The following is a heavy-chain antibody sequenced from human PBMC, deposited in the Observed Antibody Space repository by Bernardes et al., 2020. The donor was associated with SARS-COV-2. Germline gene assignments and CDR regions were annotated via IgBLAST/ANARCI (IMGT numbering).Heavy chain of an antibody. CDR2: ITSTNSGGTT. D-gene: IGHD2-21*01. V-gene: IGHV3-15*01. Sequence: GGSLRLSCTGSGFDLNSAWMSWVRQSPEKGLEWVGRITSTNSGGTTDYAAPVRGRFIISRDDSRNTMYLQMNSLKIEDTALYYCTTGDPEVNRWPSYWGRGTLVTVSS. CDR3: TTGDPEVNRWPSY. CDR1: GFDLNSAW. J-gene: IGHJ4*02.